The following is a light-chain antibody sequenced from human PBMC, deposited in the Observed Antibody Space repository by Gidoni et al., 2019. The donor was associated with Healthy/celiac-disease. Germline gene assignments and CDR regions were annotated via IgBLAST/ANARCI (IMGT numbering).Light chain of an antibody. CDR1: QSGLYSSNSKNY. CDR2: WAS. CDR3: QQYYSTPRT. J-gene: IGKJ1*01. Sequence: DIVMTQSPDSLAVSLGERDTINCQSSQSGLYSSNSKNYLDWYQQKPGQPPKLLIYWASTRESGVPDRFSGSGSGTDFTLTISSLQAEDVAVYYCQQYYSTPRTFGQGTKVEIK. V-gene: IGKV4-1*01.